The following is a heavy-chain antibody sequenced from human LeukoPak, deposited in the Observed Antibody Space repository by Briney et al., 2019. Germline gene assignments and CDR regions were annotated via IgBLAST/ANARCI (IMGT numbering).Heavy chain of an antibody. V-gene: IGHV4-39*07. J-gene: IGHJ4*02. CDR1: GGSISSSSYH. D-gene: IGHD3-22*01. CDR3: ARSDYYYDSRRGFDY. Sequence: ASETLSLTCTVSGGSISSSSYHWGWIRQPPGKGLEWIGSTYYSGSTYYNPSLKSRLTISVDTSKNQFSLKLSSVTAADTAVYYCARSDYYYDSRRGFDYWGQGTLVTVSS. CDR2: TYYSGST.